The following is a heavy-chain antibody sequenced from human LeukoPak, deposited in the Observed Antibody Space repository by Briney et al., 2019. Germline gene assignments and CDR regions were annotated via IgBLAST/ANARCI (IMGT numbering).Heavy chain of an antibody. CDR2: IWYDGSNK. Sequence: PGRSLRLSCAASGFTFRSYGMHLVREAPGKGLEWVAGIWYDGSNKYYADSVKGQFTISRDNSQNTLYLHMNRLGAEDTAVYYCAKDLRSGYYYDSTLDYWGEGTLVTVSS. J-gene: IGHJ4*02. CDR3: AKDLRSGYYYDSTLDY. V-gene: IGHV3-33*06. D-gene: IGHD3-22*01. CDR1: GFTFRSYG.